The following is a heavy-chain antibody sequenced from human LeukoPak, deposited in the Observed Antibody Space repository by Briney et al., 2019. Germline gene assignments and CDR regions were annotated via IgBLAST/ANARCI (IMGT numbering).Heavy chain of an antibody. Sequence: GGSLRLSCAASGFTFSSYSMNWVRQAPGKGLEWVSSISSSSSYIYYADSVKGRFTISRDNAKNSLYLQMNSLRAEDTAVYYRARDGRGTDYDSSGKDAFDIWGQGTMVTVSS. V-gene: IGHV3-21*01. CDR2: ISSSSSYI. CDR3: ARDGRGTDYDSSGKDAFDI. D-gene: IGHD3-22*01. CDR1: GFTFSSYS. J-gene: IGHJ3*02.